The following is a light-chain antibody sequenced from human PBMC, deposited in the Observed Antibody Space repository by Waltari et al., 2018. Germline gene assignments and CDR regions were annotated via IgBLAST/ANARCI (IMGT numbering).Light chain of an antibody. Sequence: QSALTQPASVSGSPGQSLTISCTGTSSAVGGYHYVSWYQQHPGKAPKLMIYDVSNRPSGVSNRFSGSKSGNTASLTISGLQAEDEADYYCSSYISSSTLELFGGGTSLTVL. CDR3: SSYISSSTLEL. V-gene: IGLV2-14*03. CDR1: SSAVGGYHY. CDR2: DVS. J-gene: IGLJ2*01.